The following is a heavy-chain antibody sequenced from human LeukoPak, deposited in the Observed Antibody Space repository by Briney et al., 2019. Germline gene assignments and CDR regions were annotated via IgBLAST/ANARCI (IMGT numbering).Heavy chain of an antibody. CDR2: MNPNSGNT. D-gene: IGHD3-22*01. Sequence: GASVKVSCKASGYTFSAYDINWVRQATGQGLEWMGWMNPNSGNTGFAQKFQGRVTMTRDTSINTDYMELSNLRSEDTAVYYCARVSQTPAYYYTSGYYYHGYWGQGTRVTVSS. J-gene: IGHJ4*02. V-gene: IGHV1-8*01. CDR1: GYTFSAYD. CDR3: ARVSQTPAYYYTSGYYYHGY.